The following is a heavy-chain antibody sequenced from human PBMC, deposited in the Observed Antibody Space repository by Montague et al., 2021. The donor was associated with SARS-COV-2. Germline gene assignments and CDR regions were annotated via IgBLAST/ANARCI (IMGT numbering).Heavy chain of an antibody. V-gene: IGHV6-1*01. CDR3: TSGREGNYNVMDV. Sequence: CAISGDSDSIKSLSRNWVRQSPSRRSDRLGRTYFRFKWYNDYAVSVRGRVTINPDTSKNQFSLQLNSVTPEDTAIYYCTSGREGNYNVMDVWGQGTTVTVSS. J-gene: IGHJ6*02. CDR1: GDSDSIKSLS. CDR2: TYFRFKWYN. D-gene: IGHD1-1*01.